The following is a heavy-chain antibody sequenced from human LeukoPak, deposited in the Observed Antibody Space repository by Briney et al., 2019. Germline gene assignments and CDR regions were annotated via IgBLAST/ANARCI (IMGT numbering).Heavy chain of an antibody. CDR2: INRGGFRN. CDR1: GFTFSTYW. CDR3: ARDRETYYDILTGYYTLGDAFDI. Sequence: WESLRLSCAASGFTFSTYWMHWVRQAPGKGLVWVSRINRGGFRNSNADSVKGRFTIFRDNAKNTLYLRMNSLRAEDTAVYYCARDRETYYDILTGYYTLGDAFDIWGQGTMVTVS. J-gene: IGHJ3*02. D-gene: IGHD3-9*01. V-gene: IGHV3-74*01.